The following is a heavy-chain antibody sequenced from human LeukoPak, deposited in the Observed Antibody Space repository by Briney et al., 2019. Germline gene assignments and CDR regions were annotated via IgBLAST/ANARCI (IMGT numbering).Heavy chain of an antibody. J-gene: IGHJ4*02. CDR1: GGSFSGYY. CDR3: ARGPYYYDSSGYLHFDY. CDR2: INHSGST. D-gene: IGHD3-22*01. V-gene: IGHV4-34*01. Sequence: SETLSLTCAVYGGSFSGYYWSWIRQPPGKGLEWIGVINHSGSTNYNPSLKSRVTISVDTSKNQFSLKLSSVTAADTAVYYCARGPYYYDSSGYLHFDYWGQGTLVTVSS.